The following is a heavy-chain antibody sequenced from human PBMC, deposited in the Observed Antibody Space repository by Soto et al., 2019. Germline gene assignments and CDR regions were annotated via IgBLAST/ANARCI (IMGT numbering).Heavy chain of an antibody. CDR3: ERHGRIVGATYFFGS. V-gene: IGHV4-39*01. Sequence: SETLSLTCTVSGGSISSSSYYWGWIRQPPGKGLEWIGSIYYSGSTYYNPSLKSRVTISVDTSKNQFSLKLSSVTAADTAVYYCERHGRIVGATYFFGSWGQGTLVTVYS. D-gene: IGHD1-26*01. CDR2: IYYSGST. CDR1: GGSISSSSYY. J-gene: IGHJ5*01.